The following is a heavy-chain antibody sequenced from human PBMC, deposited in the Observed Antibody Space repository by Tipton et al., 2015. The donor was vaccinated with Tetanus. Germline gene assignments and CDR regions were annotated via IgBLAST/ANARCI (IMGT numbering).Heavy chain of an antibody. CDR3: ARGARGVFTRTGPPQYYIDY. CDR2: IYSGGST. D-gene: IGHD3-22*01. Sequence: QLVQSGGGLIQPGGSLRLSCAASDFTVSTYHVTWVRQAPGKGLEWVSVIYSGGSTNSADSVKGRFIISRDNSKNTVHLQMDRLRVEDTAVYYCARGARGVFTRTGPPQYYIDYWGRGTLVTVSP. J-gene: IGHJ4*02. CDR1: DFTVSTYH. V-gene: IGHV3-53*01.